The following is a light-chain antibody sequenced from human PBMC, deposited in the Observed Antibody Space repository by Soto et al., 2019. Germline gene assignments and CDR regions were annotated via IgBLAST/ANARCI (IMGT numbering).Light chain of an antibody. CDR3: QQRSNWLT. CDR2: DAS. J-gene: IGKJ1*01. V-gene: IGKV3-11*01. CDR1: QSVSSY. Sequence: EIVLTQSPATLSLSPGERDTLSCRASQSVSSYVAWYQQKPGQAPRLLIYDASNRATGIPARFSGSGSGTDVTLTISRLEPEDFAVYYCQQRSNWLTFGQGTKVEIK.